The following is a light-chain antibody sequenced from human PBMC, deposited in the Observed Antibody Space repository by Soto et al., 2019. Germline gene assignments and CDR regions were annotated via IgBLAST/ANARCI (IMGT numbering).Light chain of an antibody. CDR2: EVS. V-gene: IGLV2-14*01. J-gene: IGLJ3*02. CDR1: SSDVGTYNF. Sequence: QSALTQPASVSGSPGQSITISCTGTSSDVGTYNFVSWYQQHPGKAPKLMIYEVSSRPSGVSNRFSGSKSGNTASLTISGLQAEDEADYSCSSYSSTSTPWVFGGGTKLTVL. CDR3: SSYSSTSTPWV.